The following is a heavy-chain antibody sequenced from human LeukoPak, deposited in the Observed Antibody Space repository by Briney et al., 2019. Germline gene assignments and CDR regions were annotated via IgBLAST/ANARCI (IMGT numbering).Heavy chain of an antibody. CDR2: ISSSSIYI. Sequence: PGGSLRLSCAASGFTFSSYEMNWVRQAPGKGLEWVSSISSSSIYIYYAGSVKGRFTISRDNAKNSLYLQMNSLRAEDTAVYYCARGSTNYGNWFDPWGQGTLVTVSS. D-gene: IGHD3-16*01. CDR1: GFTFSSYE. CDR3: ARGSTNYGNWFDP. J-gene: IGHJ5*02. V-gene: IGHV3-21*01.